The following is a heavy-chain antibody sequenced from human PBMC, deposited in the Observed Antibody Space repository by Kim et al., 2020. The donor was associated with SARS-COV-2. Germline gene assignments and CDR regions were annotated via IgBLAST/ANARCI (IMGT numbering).Heavy chain of an antibody. Sequence: GGSLRLSCAASGFTFSSYGMHWVRQAPGKGLEWVAVIWYDGSNKYYADSVKGRFTISRDNSKNTLYLQMNSLRAEDTAVYYCAKPLMQQLSYYYGMDVWGQGTTVTVSS. CDR3: AKPLMQQLSYYYGMDV. V-gene: IGHV3-33*06. D-gene: IGHD6-13*01. CDR1: GFTFSSYG. CDR2: IWYDGSNK. J-gene: IGHJ6*02.